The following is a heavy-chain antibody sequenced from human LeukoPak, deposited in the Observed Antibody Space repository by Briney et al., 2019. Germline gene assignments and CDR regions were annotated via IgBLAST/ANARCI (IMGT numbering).Heavy chain of an antibody. D-gene: IGHD3-22*01. CDR1: GGSFSGYY. CDR2: INHSGST. J-gene: IGHJ5*02. V-gene: IGHV4-34*01. CDR3: ARGRSQWFTLYNWFDP. Sequence: SSETLSLTCAVYGGSFSGYYWSWIRQPPGKGLEWIGEINHSGSTNYNPSLKSRVTISVDTSKNQFSLKLSSVTAADTAVCYCARGRSQWFTLYNWFDPWGQGTLVTVSS.